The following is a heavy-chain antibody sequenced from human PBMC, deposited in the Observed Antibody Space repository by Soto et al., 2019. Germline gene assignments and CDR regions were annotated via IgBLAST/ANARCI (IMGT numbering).Heavy chain of an antibody. CDR3: ASLWFGETRSSNYPS. Sequence: QVQLQESGPGLVKPSGTLSLTCAVSGGSISSSNWWSWVRQPPGTGLEWIGEIYHSGSTNYNPSLEGRVTISVDTSKNPFSLTLSSVTAADTAVYYCASLWFGETRSSNYPSWGQGTLVTVSS. V-gene: IGHV4-4*02. J-gene: IGHJ5*02. CDR1: GGSISSSNW. CDR2: IYHSGST. D-gene: IGHD3-10*01.